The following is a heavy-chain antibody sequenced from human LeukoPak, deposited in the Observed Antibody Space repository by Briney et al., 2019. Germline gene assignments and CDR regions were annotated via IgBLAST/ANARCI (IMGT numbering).Heavy chain of an antibody. CDR2: INHSGST. D-gene: IGHD3-10*01. Sequence: SETLSLTCAVYGGSFSGYYWSWIRQPPGKGLEWIGEINHSGSTNYNPSLKSRVTILVDTSKNQFSLKLSSVTAADTAVYYCARERARKGSKWMVRGVLDYWGQGTLVTVSS. J-gene: IGHJ4*02. CDR1: GGSFSGYY. V-gene: IGHV4-34*01. CDR3: ARERARKGSKWMVRGVLDY.